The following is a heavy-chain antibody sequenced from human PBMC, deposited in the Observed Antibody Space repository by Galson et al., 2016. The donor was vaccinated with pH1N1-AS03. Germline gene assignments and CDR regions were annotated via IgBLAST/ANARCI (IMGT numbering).Heavy chain of an antibody. V-gene: IGHV3-23*01. CDR2: ISSRNT. D-gene: IGHD3-10*02. CDR1: GFTFSNYG. CDR3: AKDRSSRNVLGAYDY. Sequence: LRLSCAASGFTFSNYGMSWVRQAPGKGLEWVSDISSRNTYHADSVRGRFTISRDDSKNTLYLQMNSLRAEDTAVYYCAKDRSSRNVLGAYDYWGQGTLVTVSS. J-gene: IGHJ4*02.